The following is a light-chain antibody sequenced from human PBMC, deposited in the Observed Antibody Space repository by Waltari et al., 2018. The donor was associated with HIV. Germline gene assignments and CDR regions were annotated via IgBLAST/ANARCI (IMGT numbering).Light chain of an antibody. CDR3: QVWEPTSDHVV. Sequence: SYVLTQETSVSVAPGKTARITCVGNNIGMKTVHWYQRKPGQAPVRVMYDDSNRPSGIPWRFAGSNPGSTATLTINRVEVGDEADYYCQVWEPTSDHVVFGGGSRLIVL. V-gene: IGLV3-21*03. CDR1: NIGMKT. J-gene: IGLJ2*01. CDR2: DDS.